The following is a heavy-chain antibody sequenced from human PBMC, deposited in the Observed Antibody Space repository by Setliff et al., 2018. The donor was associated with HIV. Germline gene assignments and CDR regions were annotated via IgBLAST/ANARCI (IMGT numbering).Heavy chain of an antibody. CDR3: ATDPGYSSTWYSESFQH. V-gene: IGHV1-24*01. D-gene: IGHD6-13*01. J-gene: IGHJ1*01. CDR2: FDPEDGET. CDR1: RYTLTELS. Sequence: ASVKVSCKISRYTLTELSIHWVRQAPGKGLEWMANFDPEDGETFYAQKFQGRLTMTEDTSTDTAYMELSSLRSDDTAMYYCATDPGYSSTWYSESFQHWGQGTEVTVSS.